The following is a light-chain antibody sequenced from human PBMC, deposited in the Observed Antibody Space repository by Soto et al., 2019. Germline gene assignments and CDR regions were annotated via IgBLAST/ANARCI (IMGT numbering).Light chain of an antibody. V-gene: IGKV1-5*03. CDR3: QQYNDYPLT. Sequence: DIQMTQSPSTLSASVGDRVTITCRASQSISSWLAWYQQKSGKAPKLLIYKASSLESGVQSRFSGSGSGTEFSLTISSLQPDVFATHYCQQYNDYPLTFGGGTRVEIK. J-gene: IGKJ4*01. CDR2: KAS. CDR1: QSISSW.